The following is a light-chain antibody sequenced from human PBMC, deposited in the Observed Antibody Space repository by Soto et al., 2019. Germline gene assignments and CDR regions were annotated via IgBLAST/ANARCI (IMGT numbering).Light chain of an antibody. J-gene: IGKJ1*01. CDR2: EAS. V-gene: IGKV1-5*01. Sequence: DIQMTQSPSILPPSVGDRVTITCRASQSIGTWLAWYQQKAGKAPRLLIYEASNLESGVPSRFSGSGSGTEFTLTISSLQPDDFATYYCQQYHSSSWTFGQGTKVDIK. CDR1: QSIGTW. CDR3: QQYHSSSWT.